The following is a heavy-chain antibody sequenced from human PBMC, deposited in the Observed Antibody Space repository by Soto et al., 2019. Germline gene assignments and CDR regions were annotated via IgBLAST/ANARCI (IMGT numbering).Heavy chain of an antibody. CDR2: INPNSGGT. CDR1: GYTFTGYY. CDR3: GRLKNDDYVWGSYRFYGMDV. J-gene: IGHJ6*02. V-gene: IGHV1-2*02. D-gene: IGHD3-16*02. Sequence: ASVKVSCKASGYTFTGYYMHWVRQAPGQGLEWMGWINPNSGGTNYAQKFQGRVTMTRDTSISTAYMELSRLRSDDTAVYYCGRLKNDDYVWGSYRFYGMDVWGQGTTVTVSS.